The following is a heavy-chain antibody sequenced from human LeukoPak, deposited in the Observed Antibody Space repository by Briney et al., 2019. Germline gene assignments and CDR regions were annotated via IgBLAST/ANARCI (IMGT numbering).Heavy chain of an antibody. D-gene: IGHD2-15*01. Sequence: PSETLSLTCTVSGGSISSYYWSWIRQPPGKGLEWIGYIYYSGSTNYNPSLKSRVTISVDTSKNQFSLKLSSVTAADTAVYYCARASRYCSCGSCSGTRVDYWGQGTLVTVSS. CDR3: ARASRYCSCGSCSGTRVDY. CDR2: IYYSGST. V-gene: IGHV4-59*01. CDR1: GGSISSYY. J-gene: IGHJ4*02.